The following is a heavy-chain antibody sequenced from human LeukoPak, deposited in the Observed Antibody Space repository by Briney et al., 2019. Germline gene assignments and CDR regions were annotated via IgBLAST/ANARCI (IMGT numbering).Heavy chain of an antibody. J-gene: IGHJ4*02. CDR3: AKCDIAAAGFDY. V-gene: IGHV3-23*01. CDR2: ISGSGGST. Sequence: PGGSLRLSCGASGFTFRSYAMRWVRHAPGKGREGVSAISGSGGSTYSADSVKGRFTISRDNSKNTLYLQMNSLRAEDTAVYYCAKCDIAAAGFDYWGQGTLVTVSS. CDR1: GFTFRSYA. D-gene: IGHD6-13*01.